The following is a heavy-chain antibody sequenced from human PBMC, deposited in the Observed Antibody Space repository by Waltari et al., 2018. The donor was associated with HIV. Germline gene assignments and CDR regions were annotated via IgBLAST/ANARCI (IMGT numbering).Heavy chain of an antibody. D-gene: IGHD3-10*01. Sequence: EVQLVETGGDLNQPGGSRRLSCAASGFTVSTNYLGWVRQAPGKGLEWVSFRYSGGTPYYADAVKGRFTISRDSSENTVDLKMNSLRAEDTAVYYCTRGPPSGYGYFDLWGRGTLVTVSS. CDR1: GFTVSTNY. J-gene: IGHJ2*01. V-gene: IGHV3-53*02. CDR2: RYSGGTP. CDR3: TRGPPSGYGYFDL.